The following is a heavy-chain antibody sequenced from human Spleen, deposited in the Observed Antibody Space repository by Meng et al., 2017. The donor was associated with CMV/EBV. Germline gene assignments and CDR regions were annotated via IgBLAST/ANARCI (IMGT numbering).Heavy chain of an antibody. CDR2: IYAGGGT. CDR1: GFTVSSNY. J-gene: IGHJ4*02. Sequence: ETLSLTCAASGFTVSSNYMNWVRQAPGKGLEWVSVIYAGGGTYYADSVKGRFTISRDNSKNTLYLQMNSLRAEDTAVYCCARDSYSHYWGQGTLVTVSS. D-gene: IGHD2-21*01. CDR3: ARDSYSHY. V-gene: IGHV3-66*02.